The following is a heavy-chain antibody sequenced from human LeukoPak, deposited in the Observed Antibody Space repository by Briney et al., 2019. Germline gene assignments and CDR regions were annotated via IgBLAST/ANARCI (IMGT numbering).Heavy chain of an antibody. D-gene: IGHD3-10*01. CDR1: GFTFSSYT. CDR2: ISGSGGST. J-gene: IGHJ4*02. CDR3: AKDRAYYYGAGSRFDY. V-gene: IGHV3-23*01. Sequence: GGSLRLSCAATGFTFSSYTRSWVRQAPGKGLEWVSAISGSGGSTYYADSVKGRFTISRDNSKNTLYLQMNSLRAEDTAVYYCAKDRAYYYGAGSRFDYWGQGTLVTVSS.